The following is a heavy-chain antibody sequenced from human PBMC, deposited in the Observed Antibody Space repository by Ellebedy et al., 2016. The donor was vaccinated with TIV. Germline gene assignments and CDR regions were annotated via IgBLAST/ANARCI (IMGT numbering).Heavy chain of an antibody. J-gene: IGHJ6*02. CDR1: GFTFSTYS. D-gene: IGHD2-15*01. V-gene: IGHV3-48*02. CDR3: ARVGFCSGGSCYFVYYGMDV. CDR2: ISSSGSTI. Sequence: GESLKISCAASGFTFSTYSMNWVRQAPGKGLEWVSYISSSGSTIYYADSVKGRFTISRDNAKYSLYLQMNSLKDDDTAVYYCARVGFCSGGSCYFVYYGMDVWGQGTTVTVSS.